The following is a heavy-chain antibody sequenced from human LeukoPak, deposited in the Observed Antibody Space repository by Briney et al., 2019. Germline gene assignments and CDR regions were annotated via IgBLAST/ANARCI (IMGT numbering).Heavy chain of an antibody. D-gene: IGHD1-14*01. Sequence: GGSLRLSCAASGFTFSSYGMHWVRQAPGKGLEWVAVISYDGSNKYYADSVKGRFTISRDNSKNTLYLQMNSLRAEDTAVYYCARLPGNRPFDYWGQGTLVTVSS. CDR1: GFTFSSYG. V-gene: IGHV3-30*03. CDR2: ISYDGSNK. J-gene: IGHJ4*02. CDR3: ARLPGNRPFDY.